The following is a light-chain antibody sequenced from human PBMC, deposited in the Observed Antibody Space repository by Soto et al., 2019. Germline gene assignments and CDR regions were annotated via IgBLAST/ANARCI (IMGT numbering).Light chain of an antibody. J-gene: IGKJ2*01. CDR3: QQYGSSPPYT. Sequence: EIVLTQSPGTLSLSPGERATLSCRASQSVSSNYLAWYQQKPGQAPRLVIYGASNRATGIPDRFSGSGSGTDFTLTISRLEPEDLAVYYCQQYGSSPPYTLGQGTKLEIK. CDR2: GAS. CDR1: QSVSSNY. V-gene: IGKV3-20*01.